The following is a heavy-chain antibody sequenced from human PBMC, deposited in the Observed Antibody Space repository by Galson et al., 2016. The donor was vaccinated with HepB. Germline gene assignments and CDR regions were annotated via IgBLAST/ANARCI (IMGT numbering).Heavy chain of an antibody. J-gene: IGHJ6*03. V-gene: IGHV3-11*06. CDR1: GFNFRDYY. CDR2: IGSSGSYT. Sequence: SLRLSCAASGFNFRDYYMTWIRQAPGKGLEWLSYIGSSGSYTNYADSVEGRFTISRDNAKNSLYLQLNSLRAEDTAVYYCARRLGTGTRFYYYMDVWGKGTTVTVSS. D-gene: IGHD1-7*01. CDR3: ARRLGTGTRFYYYMDV.